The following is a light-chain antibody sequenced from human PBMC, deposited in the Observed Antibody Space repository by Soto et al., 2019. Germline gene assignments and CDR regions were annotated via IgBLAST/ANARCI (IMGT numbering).Light chain of an antibody. V-gene: IGKV1-5*03. CDR2: KAS. Sequence: DIQMTQSPSTLSGSVGDRVTITSRASQTISSWLAWYQQKPGKAPKLLIYKASTLKSGVPSRFSGSGPGTEFTLTISSLQPDDFATYYCQHYNSYSEAFGQGTKVELK. J-gene: IGKJ1*01. CDR3: QHYNSYSEA. CDR1: QTISSW.